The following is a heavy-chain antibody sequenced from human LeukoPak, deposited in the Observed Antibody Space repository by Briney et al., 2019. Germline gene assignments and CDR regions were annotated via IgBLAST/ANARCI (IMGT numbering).Heavy chain of an antibody. V-gene: IGHV1-8*01. CDR1: GYTFTSYD. CDR3: ARAELGYCSSTSCYYYYGMDV. J-gene: IGHJ6*02. D-gene: IGHD2-2*01. Sequence: ASVKVSCKASGYTFTSYDINWTRQATGQGLEWMGWMNPNSGNTGYAQKFQGRVTMTRNTSISTAYMELSSLRSEDTAVYYCARAELGYCSSTSCYYYYGMDVWGQGTTVTVSS. CDR2: MNPNSGNT.